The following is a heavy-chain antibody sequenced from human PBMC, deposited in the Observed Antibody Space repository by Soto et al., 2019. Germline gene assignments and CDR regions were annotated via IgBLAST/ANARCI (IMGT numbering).Heavy chain of an antibody. CDR2: IWYDGSNK. CDR3: ARDSGSYPYFDY. D-gene: IGHD1-26*01. Sequence: GGSLRLSCAASGFTFSSYGMHWVRQAPGKGLEWVAVIWYDGSNKYYADSVKGRFTISRDNSKNTLYLQMNSLRAEDTAVYYCARDSGSYPYFDYWGQGTLVTVSS. J-gene: IGHJ4*02. CDR1: GFTFSSYG. V-gene: IGHV3-33*01.